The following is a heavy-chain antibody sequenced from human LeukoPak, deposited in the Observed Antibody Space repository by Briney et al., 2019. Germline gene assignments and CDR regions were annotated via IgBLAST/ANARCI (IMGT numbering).Heavy chain of an antibody. CDR3: ARGLPVSYYYDSSGYYSPCNY. CDR1: GYTFTSYD. J-gene: IGHJ4*02. Sequence: ASVKVSCKASGYTFTSYDIDWVRQATGQGLEWMGWMNPNSGNTGYPQKFQGRVTMTRNTSISTAYMELSSLRSEDTAVYYCARGLPVSYYYDSSGYYSPCNYWGQGTLVTVSS. CDR2: MNPNSGNT. D-gene: IGHD3-22*01. V-gene: IGHV1-8*01.